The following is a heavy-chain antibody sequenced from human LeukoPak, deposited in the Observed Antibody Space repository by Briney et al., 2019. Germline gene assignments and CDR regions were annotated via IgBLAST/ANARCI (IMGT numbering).Heavy chain of an antibody. V-gene: IGHV3-30*04. CDR1: GFTFSSYA. J-gene: IGHJ4*02. CDR3: AKDVAYYDYVWGSYRSSYFDY. D-gene: IGHD3-16*02. CDR2: ISHDGSNK. Sequence: PGRSLRLSCAASGFTFSSYAMHWVRQAPGKGLEWVAVISHDGSNKYYADSVKGRFTISRDNSKNTLYLQMNSLSAEDTAVYYCAKDVAYYDYVWGSYRSSYFDYWGQGTLVTVSS.